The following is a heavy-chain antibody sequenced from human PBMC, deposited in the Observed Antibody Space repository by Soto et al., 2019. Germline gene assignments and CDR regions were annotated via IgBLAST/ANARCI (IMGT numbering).Heavy chain of an antibody. J-gene: IGHJ4*02. D-gene: IGHD6-13*01. V-gene: IGHV3-64D*08. CDR1: GFTFSSYA. CDR2: ISSNGGST. CDR3: VKDRIAAAAVFDY. Sequence: GGSLRLSCSASGFTFSSYAMHWVRQAPGKGLEYVSAISSNGGSTYYADSVKGRFTISRDNSKNTLYLQMSSLRAEDTAVYYCVKDRIAAAAVFDYWGQGTLVTVSS.